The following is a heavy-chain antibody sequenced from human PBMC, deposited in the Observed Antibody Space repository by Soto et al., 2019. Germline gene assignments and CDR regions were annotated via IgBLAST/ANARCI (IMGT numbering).Heavy chain of an antibody. CDR2: IYYSGST. CDR1: GGSISSGDYY. D-gene: IGHD3-22*01. Sequence: SETLSLTCTVSGGSISSGDYYWSWIRQPPGKGLEWIGYIYYSGSTYYNPSLKSRVTISVDTSKNQFSLKLSSVTAADTAVYYCARVRTYYYHSSGYSADYWGKGTLFTVSS. CDR3: ARVRTYYYHSSGYSADY. V-gene: IGHV4-30-4*01. J-gene: IGHJ4*02.